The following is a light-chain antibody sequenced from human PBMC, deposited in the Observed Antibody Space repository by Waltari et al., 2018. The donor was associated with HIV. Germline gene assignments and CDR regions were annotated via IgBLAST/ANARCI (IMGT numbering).Light chain of an antibody. V-gene: IGLV7-46*01. Sequence: QAVVTQEPSLTVSPGGTVTLTCGSSTGAVTGGHYPYWFQPKPGQAPGTLIYGTTKKHSWTPARVSGSLLGGKPVLTLSGAQPEDEAEYYCLLSYSGTRGVFGGGTELTVL. CDR1: TGAVTGGHY. CDR3: LLSYSGTRGV. CDR2: GTT. J-gene: IGLJ3*02.